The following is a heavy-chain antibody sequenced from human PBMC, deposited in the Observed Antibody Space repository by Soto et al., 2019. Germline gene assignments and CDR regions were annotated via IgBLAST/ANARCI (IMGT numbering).Heavy chain of an antibody. CDR1: GGSISSYY. J-gene: IGHJ6*03. CDR3: ARDLEGRAYYYYMDV. CDR2: IYYSGST. Sequence: PSETLSLTCTVSGGSISSYYWSWIRQPPGKGLEWIGYIYYSGSTNYNPSLKSRVTISVDTSKDQFSLKLSSVTAADTAVYYCARDLEGRAYYYYMDVWGKGTTVTVSS. V-gene: IGHV4-59*01.